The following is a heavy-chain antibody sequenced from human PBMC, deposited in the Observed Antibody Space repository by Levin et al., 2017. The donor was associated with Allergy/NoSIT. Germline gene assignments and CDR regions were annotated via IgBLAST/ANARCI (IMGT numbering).Heavy chain of an antibody. V-gene: IGHV3-30*03. CDR3: AARVFDY. Sequence: QLGESLKISCAVSGLNFNSYGMNWVRQARGKGLEWVALISSAGSDGYYADSVRGRFTISRDNSKSTLYLQMNSLRPDDTAVYYCAARVFDYWGQGTLVTVSS. J-gene: IGHJ4*02. CDR2: ISSAGSDG. CDR1: GLNFNSYG.